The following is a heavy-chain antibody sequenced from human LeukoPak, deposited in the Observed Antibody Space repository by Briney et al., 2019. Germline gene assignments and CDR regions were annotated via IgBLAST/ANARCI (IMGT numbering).Heavy chain of an antibody. CDR2: IKSEISGGTT. Sequence: PGGSLRLSCAASGFTFSHAWMTWVRQAPGKGLEWVGRIKSEISGGTTDYAAPVKGRFTISRDDSRNTLYLQMNSLKTEDTAVYYCTTDHYIAVTGAAKFDYWGQGTLVTVSS. V-gene: IGHV3-15*01. D-gene: IGHD6-19*01. CDR3: TTDHYIAVTGAAKFDY. J-gene: IGHJ4*02. CDR1: GFTFSHAW.